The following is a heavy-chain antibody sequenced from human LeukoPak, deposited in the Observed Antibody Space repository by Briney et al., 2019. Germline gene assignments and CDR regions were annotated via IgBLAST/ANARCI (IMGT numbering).Heavy chain of an antibody. V-gene: IGHV3-21*01. CDR2: ISSSSSYI. CDR1: GFTFSSYS. Sequence: GGSLRLSCAASGFTFSSYSMNWVRQAPGKGLEWVSSISSSSSYIYYADSVKGRFTISRDNAKNSLYLQMNSLRAEDTAVYYCARGLRAAAAPYNWFDPRGQGTLVTVSS. J-gene: IGHJ5*02. D-gene: IGHD6-13*01. CDR3: ARGLRAAAAPYNWFDP.